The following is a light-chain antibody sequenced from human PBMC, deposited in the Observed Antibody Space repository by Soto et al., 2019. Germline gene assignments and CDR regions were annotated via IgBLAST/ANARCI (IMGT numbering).Light chain of an antibody. V-gene: IGKV3-15*01. Sequence: EIVMTQSPATLSVSPGDRATLSCRASQRVGGSLAWYQQIPGQAPRLLIYDASTRPTGIPARFGGSGSGTEFTLTISSLQSEDFAVYYCQQYNNWPPLTFGGGTKVELK. CDR2: DAS. CDR3: QQYNNWPPLT. J-gene: IGKJ4*01. CDR1: QRVGGS.